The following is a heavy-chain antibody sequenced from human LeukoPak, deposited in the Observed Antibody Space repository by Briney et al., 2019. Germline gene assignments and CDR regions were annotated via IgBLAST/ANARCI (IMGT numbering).Heavy chain of an antibody. CDR3: ARFSVHCSSTSCYVSGWFDP. Sequence: PSETLSLTCTVSGGSIGTNYWNWIRQPPGKGLEWLGYIYYTGSTSYNPSLKSRVTMSVDTSKNLFSLKLTSVTAADTAVYYCARFSVHCSSTSCYVSGWFDPWGQGTLVTVSS. V-gene: IGHV4-59*01. CDR1: GGSIGTNY. D-gene: IGHD2-2*01. CDR2: IYYTGST. J-gene: IGHJ5*02.